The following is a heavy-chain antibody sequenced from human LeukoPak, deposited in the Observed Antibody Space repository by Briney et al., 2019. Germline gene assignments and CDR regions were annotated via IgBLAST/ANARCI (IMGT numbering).Heavy chain of an antibody. J-gene: IGHJ4*02. CDR2: INPNSGGT. CDR1: GYTFTGYY. CDR3: ARGGGYSGYDFVY. Sequence: ASVKVSCKASGYTFTGYYMYWVRQAPGQGLEWMGWINPNSGGTNYAQKFQGRVTMTRDTSISTAYMELSRLRSDDTAVYYCARGGGYSGYDFVYWGQGTLVTVSS. V-gene: IGHV1-2*02. D-gene: IGHD5-12*01.